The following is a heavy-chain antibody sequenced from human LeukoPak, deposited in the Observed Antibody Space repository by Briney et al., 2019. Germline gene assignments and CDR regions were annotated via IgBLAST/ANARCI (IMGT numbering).Heavy chain of an antibody. Sequence: PSETLSLTCAVSGGSISSSNWWSWVRQPPGKGLEWIGEIYHSGSTNYNPSLKSRVTISVDKSKNQFSLKLSSVTAADTAVYYCARIPGIAAAGTNYYYYGMDVWGQGTTVTVSS. CDR3: ARIPGIAAAGTNYYYYGMDV. V-gene: IGHV4-4*02. CDR1: GGSISSSNW. D-gene: IGHD6-13*01. J-gene: IGHJ6*02. CDR2: IYHSGST.